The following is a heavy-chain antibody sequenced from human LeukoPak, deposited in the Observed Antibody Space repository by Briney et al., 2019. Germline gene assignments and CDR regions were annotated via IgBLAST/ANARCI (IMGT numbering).Heavy chain of an antibody. CDR2: IDSTGST. D-gene: IGHD5-18*01. CDR1: GILVSSNY. V-gene: IGHV3-66*01. Sequence: GGSLRLSCAASGILVSSNYMNWVRQAPGKGLEWVSFIDSTGSTYYADSVKGRFTISRDNSRNTLYLHMNSLRVEDTAVYYCARRERLGYSYGRGTLDIWGQGTMVTVSS. CDR3: ARRERLGYSYGRGTLDI. J-gene: IGHJ3*02.